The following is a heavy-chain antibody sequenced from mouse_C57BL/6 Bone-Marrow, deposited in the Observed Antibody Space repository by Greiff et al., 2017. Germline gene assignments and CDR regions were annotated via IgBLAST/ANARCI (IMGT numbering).Heavy chain of an antibody. J-gene: IGHJ4*01. CDR3: ARGGLRRGAMDY. D-gene: IGHD2-4*01. V-gene: IGHV1-22*01. CDR1: GYTFTDYN. Sequence: EVQLQQSGPELVKPGASVKMSCKASGYTFTDYNMHWVKQSHGKSLAWLGYINPNTGGTSYNQKFKGKATLTVNKSSSTAYMELRSLTAEDSAVYYCARGGLRRGAMDYWGQGTSVTVSS. CDR2: INPNTGGT.